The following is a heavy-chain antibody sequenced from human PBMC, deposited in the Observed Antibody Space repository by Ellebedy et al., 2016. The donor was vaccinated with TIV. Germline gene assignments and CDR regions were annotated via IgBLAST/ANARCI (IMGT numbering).Heavy chain of an antibody. CDR1: GFIFSSYA. CDR2: ISGSGMTA. Sequence: GESLKISCAASGFIFSSYAMNWVRLAPGKGLEWVSSISGSGMTAYYADSVKGRFTVSRDNSKNTLYLQMNSLRADDTAVYYCAKGRGLFDYWGQGTLVTVSS. V-gene: IGHV3-23*01. J-gene: IGHJ4*02. CDR3: AKGRGLFDY. D-gene: IGHD5-12*01.